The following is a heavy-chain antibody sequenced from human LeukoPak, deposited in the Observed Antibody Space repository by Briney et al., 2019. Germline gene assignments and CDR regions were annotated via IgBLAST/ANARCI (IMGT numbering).Heavy chain of an antibody. CDR1: GGSISSYY. CDR2: IYYSGST. CDR3: ARGQLTTGVDY. J-gene: IGHJ4*02. D-gene: IGHD4-17*01. Sequence: RASETLPLTCTVSGGSISSYYWSWIRQPPGKGLEWIGYIYYSGSTNYNPSLKSRVTISVDTSKNQFSLKLSSVTAADTAVYYCARGQLTTGVDYWGQGTLVTVSS. V-gene: IGHV4-59*01.